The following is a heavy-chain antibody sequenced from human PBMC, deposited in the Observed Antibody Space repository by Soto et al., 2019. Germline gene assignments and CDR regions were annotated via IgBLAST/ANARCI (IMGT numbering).Heavy chain of an antibody. CDR3: ARDQRYDSSGYYHYYYYGMDV. CDR2: INPNSGGT. Sequence: ASVKVSCKASGYTFTGYYMHWVRQAPGQGLEWMGWINPNSGGTNYAQKFQGWVTMTRDTSISTAYMELSRLRSDDTAVYYCARDQRYDSSGYYHYYYYGMDVWGQGTTVTV. D-gene: IGHD3-22*01. V-gene: IGHV1-2*04. J-gene: IGHJ6*02. CDR1: GYTFTGYY.